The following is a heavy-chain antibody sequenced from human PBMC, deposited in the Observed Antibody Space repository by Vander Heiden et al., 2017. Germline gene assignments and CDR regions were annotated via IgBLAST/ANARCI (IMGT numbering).Heavy chain of an antibody. Sequence: QVHLVQSGAEVKRPGASVKVSCKVSGYTLTELSMHWVRQAPGKGLEWMGGFDPEEAETVYAQNLQGRVSMTEDRSTDTAYMELSSLRSEDTAVCYCATWYDSVHYSSAPLRHWGQGTVVTVSS. J-gene: IGHJ4*02. CDR3: ATWYDSVHYSSAPLRH. V-gene: IGHV1-24*01. D-gene: IGHD3-3*01. CDR2: FDPEEAET. CDR1: GYTLTELS.